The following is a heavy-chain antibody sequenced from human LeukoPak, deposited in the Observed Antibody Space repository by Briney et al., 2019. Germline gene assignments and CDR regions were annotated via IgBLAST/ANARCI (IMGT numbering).Heavy chain of an antibody. Sequence: SETLSLTCTVSGDSISSSSYFWGWIRQPPGKGLEWIGSIYYSGSPYYNPSLKSRVTISVDTYKKQFSLTLSSVTAADTAVYYCARLPLYGGTLYYLDYWGQGTLVNVAS. CDR3: ARLPLYGGTLYYLDY. CDR2: IYYSGSP. D-gene: IGHD4-23*01. V-gene: IGHV4-39*01. CDR1: GDSISSSSYF. J-gene: IGHJ4*02.